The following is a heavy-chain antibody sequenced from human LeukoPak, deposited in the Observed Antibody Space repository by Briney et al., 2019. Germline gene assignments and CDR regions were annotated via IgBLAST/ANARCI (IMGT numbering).Heavy chain of an antibody. Sequence: ASVKVSCKASGYTFTSYYIHWVRQAPGQGLEWMGWISAYNGKTNYAQRFQGRVTMTTDTSTSTAYMELRSLRSDDTAVYYCARPKGESGPEAFDIWGQGTMVTVSS. CDR3: ARPKGESGPEAFDI. D-gene: IGHD3-10*01. J-gene: IGHJ3*02. CDR2: ISAYNGKT. CDR1: GYTFTSYY. V-gene: IGHV1-18*04.